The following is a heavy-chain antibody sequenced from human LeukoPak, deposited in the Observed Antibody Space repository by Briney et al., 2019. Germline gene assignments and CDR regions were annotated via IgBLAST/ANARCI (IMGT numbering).Heavy chain of an antibody. CDR2: IKQDGSEK. Sequence: GGSLRLSCVASGLTFSSYWMSWVRQAPGKGLEWVANIKQDGSEKYYVDSVKGRFTISRDNAKNSLYLQMNSLRAEDTAVYYCARDPLNYGSGSYYTDWGQGTLVTVSS. J-gene: IGHJ4*02. V-gene: IGHV3-7*01. D-gene: IGHD3-10*01. CDR3: ARDPLNYGSGSYYTD. CDR1: GLTFSSYW.